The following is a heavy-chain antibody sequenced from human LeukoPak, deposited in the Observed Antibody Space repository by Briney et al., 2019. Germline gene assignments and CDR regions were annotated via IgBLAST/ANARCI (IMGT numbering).Heavy chain of an antibody. J-gene: IGHJ4*02. CDR1: GYTFTSYG. Sequence: SVKVSCKASGYTFTSYGITWVRQAPGRGLEWMGWISAYNGNTNYAQNLQGRVTMTTDTSTSTAYMELGSLRSDDTAVYYCAREAAGDSHGYSRTDYWGQGTLVSVSS. CDR2: ISAYNGNT. D-gene: IGHD5-18*01. V-gene: IGHV1-18*01. CDR3: AREAAGDSHGYSRTDY.